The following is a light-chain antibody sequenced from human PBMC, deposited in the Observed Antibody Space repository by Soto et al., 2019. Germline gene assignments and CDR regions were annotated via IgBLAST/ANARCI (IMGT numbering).Light chain of an antibody. Sequence: QSVLTQPPSASGTPGQRVSISCLGGSSNIGTNTVNWYQHLPGTAPKLLIFSNDERPSGVPDRFSGSKSGTSASLAISGLQSDDEADYYCATWDDSLNGVVFGGGTKLTVL. CDR1: SSNIGTNT. CDR2: SND. V-gene: IGLV1-44*01. CDR3: ATWDDSLNGVV. J-gene: IGLJ2*01.